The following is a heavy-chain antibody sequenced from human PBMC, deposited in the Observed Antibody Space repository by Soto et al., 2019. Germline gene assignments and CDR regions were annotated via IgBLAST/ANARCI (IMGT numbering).Heavy chain of an antibody. CDR3: ARDLCPPYDYSNRVGMDV. J-gene: IGHJ6*02. V-gene: IGHV3-30-3*01. CDR2: ISYDGSNK. D-gene: IGHD4-4*01. Sequence: QVQLVESGGGVVQPGRSLRLSCAASGFTFSSYAMHWVRQAPGKGLEWVAVISYDGSNKYYADSVKGRFTISRDNSKNTLYLQMNSLRAEDTAVYYCARDLCPPYDYSNRVGMDVWGQGTTVTVSS. CDR1: GFTFSSYA.